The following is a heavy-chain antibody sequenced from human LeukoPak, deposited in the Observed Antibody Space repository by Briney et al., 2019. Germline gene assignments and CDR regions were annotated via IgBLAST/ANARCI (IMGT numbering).Heavy chain of an antibody. CDR3: ARLTELLDFDY. CDR1: GGSISSYY. Sequence: PSETLSRTCTVSGGSISSYYWSWLRQPPGKGLEWIGYIYYSGSTNYNPSLKSRVTISVDTSKNQFSLKLSSVTAADTAVYYCARLTELLDFDYWGQGTLVTVSS. CDR2: IYYSGST. D-gene: IGHD2-15*01. J-gene: IGHJ4*02. V-gene: IGHV4-59*08.